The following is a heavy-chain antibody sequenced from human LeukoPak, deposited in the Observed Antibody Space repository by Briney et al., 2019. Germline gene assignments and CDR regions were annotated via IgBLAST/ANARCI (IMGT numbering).Heavy chain of an antibody. D-gene: IGHD4-17*01. J-gene: IGHJ4*02. CDR1: GFTFGDYA. CDR3: TRGHGDPYYFDY. V-gene: IGHV3-49*04. Sequence: GGSLRLSCTASGFTFGDYAMSWVRQAPGKGLEWVGFIRSKAYGGTTEYAASVKGRFTISRDDSKSIAYLQMNSLKTEDTAVYYCTRGHGDPYYFDYWGQRTLVTVSS. CDR2: IRSKAYGGTT.